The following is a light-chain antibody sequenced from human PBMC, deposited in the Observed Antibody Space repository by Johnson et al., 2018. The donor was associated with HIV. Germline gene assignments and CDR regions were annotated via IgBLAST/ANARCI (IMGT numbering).Light chain of an antibody. CDR3: GTWGGV. J-gene: IGLJ1*01. CDR1: IANIGNNY. V-gene: IGLV1-51*02. Sequence: QPVLTQPPSVSAAPGQRVTISCSGGIANIGNNYVSWYQQLPGTAPKLLIYEHNKRPSGIPDRFSGSKSGTSATLGITGLQTGDEADYYCGTWGGVFGTGTKVTVL. CDR2: EHN.